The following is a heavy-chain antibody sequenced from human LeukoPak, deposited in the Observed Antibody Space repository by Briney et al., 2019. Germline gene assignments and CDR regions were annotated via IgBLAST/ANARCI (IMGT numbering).Heavy chain of an antibody. CDR3: ARERGGFGGYLPYYYLDV. Sequence: GGSLRLSCAGTGFSFSHFGMNWVRQAPGKGLECVSFISGSSGTIYYADSVKGRFTISRDNTKNSLYLQMNSLRAEDTAIYYCARERGGFGGYLPYYYLDVWGKGTTVTVSS. J-gene: IGHJ6*03. CDR2: ISGSSGTI. V-gene: IGHV3-48*04. D-gene: IGHD5-12*01. CDR1: GFSFSHFG.